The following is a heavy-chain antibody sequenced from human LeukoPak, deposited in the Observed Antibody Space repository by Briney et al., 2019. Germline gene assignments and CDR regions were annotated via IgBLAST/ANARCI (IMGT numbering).Heavy chain of an antibody. V-gene: IGHV4-38-2*02. J-gene: IGHJ5*02. Sequence: PSETLSLTCTVSGYSISSGYYWGWIRQPPGKGLEWIGSIYRSGSTYYNPSLKSRVTISVDTSKNQYSLKLSSVTAADTAVYYCASEYYDFWSGYYPGWFDPWGQGTLVTVSS. D-gene: IGHD3-3*01. CDR1: GYSISSGYY. CDR3: ASEYYDFWSGYYPGWFDP. CDR2: IYRSGST.